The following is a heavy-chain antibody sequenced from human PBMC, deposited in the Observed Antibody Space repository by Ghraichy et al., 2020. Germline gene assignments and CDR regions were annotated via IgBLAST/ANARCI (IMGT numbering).Heavy chain of an antibody. D-gene: IGHD5-24*01. J-gene: IGHJ2*01. CDR3: TTRDGYNYGRYFDL. CDR1: GFTFRGYW. Sequence: GESLNISCAASGFTFRGYWMHWVRQAPGKGLVWVSRINSDGSSTSYADSVKGRFTISRDNAKNTLYLQMSTLRAEDTAVYYCTTRDGYNYGRYFDLWGRGTLVTVSS. V-gene: IGHV3-74*01. CDR2: INSDGSST.